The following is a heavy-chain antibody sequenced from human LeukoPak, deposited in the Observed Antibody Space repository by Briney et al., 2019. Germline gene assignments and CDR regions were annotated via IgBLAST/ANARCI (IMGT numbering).Heavy chain of an antibody. CDR3: TRGPQFLRAYCGGWPHFDN. CDR2: ISADNVNT. D-gene: IGHD6-19*01. V-gene: IGHV1-18*01. Sequence: GASVKVSCKASGYTFTTYGISWLRQAPGQGLEWMGWISADNVNTNYAQKLQGRVTMTTDTSTSTAYMVLRSLKSDDTAVYYCTRGPQFLRAYCGGWPHFDNWGQGTLVTVSS. J-gene: IGHJ4*02. CDR1: GYTFTTYG.